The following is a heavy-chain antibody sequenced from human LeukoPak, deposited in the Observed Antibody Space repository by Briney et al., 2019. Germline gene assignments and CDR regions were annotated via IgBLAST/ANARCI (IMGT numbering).Heavy chain of an antibody. CDR3: VRDPLFTIFGGVTNDAFDI. Sequence: GGSLRLSCAASGFTFSSYWMSWVRQAPGKGLEWVANIKQDGSEKYYVDSVKGRFTISRDNAKNSLYLQMNSLRAEDTAVYYCVRDPLFTIFGGVTNDAFDIWGQETMVTVSS. CDR2: IKQDGSEK. V-gene: IGHV3-7*01. J-gene: IGHJ3*02. CDR1: GFTFSSYW. D-gene: IGHD3-3*01.